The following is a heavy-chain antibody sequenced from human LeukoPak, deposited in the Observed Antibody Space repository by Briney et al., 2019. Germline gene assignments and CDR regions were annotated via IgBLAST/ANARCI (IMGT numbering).Heavy chain of an antibody. D-gene: IGHD5-18*01. CDR3: ASAGSQSHVDAVMGFCNY. CDR1: GFTFSSYA. J-gene: IGHJ4*02. CDR2: ISYDGSNK. V-gene: IGHV3-30-3*01. Sequence: GGSLRLSCAASGFTFSSYAMHWVRQAPGKGLEWVAVISYDGSNKYYADSVKGRFTISRDNSKNTLYLQMDSLSAEDTAVYYCASAGSQSHVDAVMGFCNYWGQGTLVIVSS.